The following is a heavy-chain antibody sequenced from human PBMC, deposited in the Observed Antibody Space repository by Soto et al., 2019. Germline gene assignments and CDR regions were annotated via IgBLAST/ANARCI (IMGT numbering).Heavy chain of an antibody. CDR1: GFTFSSYG. V-gene: IGHV3-30*18. D-gene: IGHD4-17*01. J-gene: IGHJ4*02. CDR2: ISYDGSNK. CDR3: AEDHLGPTVVTEGFSDY. Sequence: PGGSLRLSCAASGFTFSSYGMHWVRQAPGKGLEWVAVISYDGSNKYYADSVKGRFTISRDKSKNTLYLQMNSLRAEDTAVYYCAEDHLGPTVVTEGFSDYWGQGTLVTASS.